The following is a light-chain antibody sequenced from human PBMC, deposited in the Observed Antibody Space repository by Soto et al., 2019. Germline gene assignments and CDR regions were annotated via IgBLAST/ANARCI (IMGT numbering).Light chain of an antibody. CDR1: QSVSSS. CDR2: DTS. J-gene: IGKJ5*01. V-gene: IGKV3-11*01. Sequence: EIVLTQSPATLSLSPVERATLSCRASQSVSSSLAWYQQKPGQAPRLPISDTSNRATGIPARFSGSGSGTDFTLTISSLEPEDFAVYYCQQRSNWRITFGQGTRLEIK. CDR3: QQRSNWRIT.